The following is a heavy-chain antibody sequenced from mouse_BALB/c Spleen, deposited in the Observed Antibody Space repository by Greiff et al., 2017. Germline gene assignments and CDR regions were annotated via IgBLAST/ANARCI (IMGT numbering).Heavy chain of an antibody. V-gene: IGHV2-2*02. Sequence: QVQLKESGPGLVQPSQSLSITCTVSGFSLTSYGVHWVRQSPGKGLEWLGVIWSGGSTDYYAAFISRLSISKDNSKSQVFFKMNSLQANDTAIYYCAREGTTRYRYGAFAYWGQGTLVTVSA. CDR3: AREGTTRYRYGAFAY. CDR2: IWSGGST. D-gene: IGHD2-14*01. J-gene: IGHJ3*01. CDR1: GFSLTSYG.